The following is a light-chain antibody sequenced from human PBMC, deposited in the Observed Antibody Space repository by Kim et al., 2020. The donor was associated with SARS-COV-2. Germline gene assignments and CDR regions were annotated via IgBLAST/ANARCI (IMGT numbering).Light chain of an antibody. CDR2: NND. Sequence: RVTVACSGSTSNNGRNTVSWYQHLPGAAPKLLIHNNDQRPSGVPDRFSGSQSGTSASLAISALQADDEAIYYCAAWDDSLSGRGVFGGGTQLTVL. CDR1: TSNNGRNT. J-gene: IGLJ3*02. V-gene: IGLV1-44*01. CDR3: AAWDDSLSGRGV.